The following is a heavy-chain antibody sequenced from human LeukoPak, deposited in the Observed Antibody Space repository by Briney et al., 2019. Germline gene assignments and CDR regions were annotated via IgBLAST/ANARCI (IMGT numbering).Heavy chain of an antibody. V-gene: IGHV4-30-2*01. J-gene: IGHJ4*02. CDR3: ARVYGDYYFDY. CDR1: GGSISSGGYS. CDR2: IYHSGST. D-gene: IGHD4-17*01. Sequence: PSETLSLTCAVSGGSISSGGYSWRWIRQPPGKGLEWIGYIYHSGSTYYNPSLKSRVTISVDRSKNQFSLKLSSVTAADTAVYYCARVYGDYYFDYWGQGTLVTVSS.